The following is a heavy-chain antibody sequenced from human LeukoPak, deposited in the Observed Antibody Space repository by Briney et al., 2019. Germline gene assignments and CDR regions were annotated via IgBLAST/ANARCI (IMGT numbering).Heavy chain of an antibody. CDR3: AKDRRCYGSGSYMDY. CDR2: ISYDGSNK. V-gene: IGHV3-30*18. D-gene: IGHD3-10*01. J-gene: IGHJ4*02. CDR1: GFTFSSYG. Sequence: GRSLRLSCAASGFTFSSYGMHWVRQAPGKGLEWVAVISYDGSNKYYADSVKGRFTISRDNSKNTLYLQMNSLRAEDTAVYYCAKDRRCYGSGSYMDYWGQGTLVTVSS.